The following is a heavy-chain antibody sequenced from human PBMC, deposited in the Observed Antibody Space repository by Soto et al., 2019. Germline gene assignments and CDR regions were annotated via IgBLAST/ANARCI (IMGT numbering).Heavy chain of an antibody. D-gene: IGHD4-17*01. Sequence: GSLRFSCAASGFTFSSYGMHWVRQAPGKGLEWVAVISYDGSNKYYADSVKGRFTISRDNSKNTLYLQMNSLRAEDTAVYYCAKDRDYGDYGIYGMDVWGQGTTVTVSS. J-gene: IGHJ6*02. CDR1: GFTFSSYG. CDR2: ISYDGSNK. V-gene: IGHV3-30*18. CDR3: AKDRDYGDYGIYGMDV.